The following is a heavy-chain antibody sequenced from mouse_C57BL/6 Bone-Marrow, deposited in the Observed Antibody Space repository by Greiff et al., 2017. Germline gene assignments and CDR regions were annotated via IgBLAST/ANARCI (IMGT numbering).Heavy chain of an antibody. J-gene: IGHJ2*01. V-gene: IGHV14-4*01. Sequence: EVQLKQSGAELVRPGASVKLSCTASGFNIKDDYMHWVKQRPEQGLEWIGWIDPENGDTEYASKFQGKATITADTSSNTAYLQLSSLTSEDTAVYYCTTGGSNYCWGQGTTLTVSS. CDR2: IDPENGDT. CDR1: GFNIKDDY. D-gene: IGHD2-5*01. CDR3: TTGGSNYC.